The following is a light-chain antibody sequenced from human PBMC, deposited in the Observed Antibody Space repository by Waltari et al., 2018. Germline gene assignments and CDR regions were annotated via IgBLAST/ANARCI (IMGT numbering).Light chain of an antibody. CDR2: GNH. V-gene: IGLV3-19*01. CDR1: SPRRYY. Sequence: SSELTQDPTISVALGQTVRITCQGDSPRRYYASWYRQRPGQAPILLINGNHNRPSGIPARFSGSTSGNMASLTITGAQAEDEADYYCHSRDTTTNRVFGRGTKLTVV. CDR3: HSRDTTTNRV. J-gene: IGLJ3*02.